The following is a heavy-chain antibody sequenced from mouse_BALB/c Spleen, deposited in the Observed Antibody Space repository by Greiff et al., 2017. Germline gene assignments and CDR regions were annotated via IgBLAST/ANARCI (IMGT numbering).Heavy chain of an antibody. D-gene: IGHD4-1*02. Sequence: QVQLQQSGAELAKPGASVKMSCKASGYTFTSYWMHWVKQRPGQGLEWIGYINPSTGYTEYNQKFKDKATLTADKSSSTAYMQLSSLTSEDSAVYYCARWSSQLGQAYWGQGTLVTVSA. J-gene: IGHJ3*01. V-gene: IGHV1-7*01. CDR2: INPSTGYT. CDR1: GYTFTSYW. CDR3: ARWSSQLGQAY.